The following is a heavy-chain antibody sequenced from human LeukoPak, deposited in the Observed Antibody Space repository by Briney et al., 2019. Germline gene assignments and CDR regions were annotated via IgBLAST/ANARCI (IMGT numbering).Heavy chain of an antibody. Sequence: SETLSLTCTVSGGSISSGDYYWTWIRQPPGKGLEWIGYIYYSGSTYYNPSLKSRATISVDTSKNQFSLNLSSVTAADTAVYYCARDDGTYYGGTLDYWGQGTLVTVSS. D-gene: IGHD4-23*01. J-gene: IGHJ4*02. CDR2: IYYSGST. CDR3: ARDDGTYYGGTLDY. CDR1: GGSISSGDYY. V-gene: IGHV4-30-4*01.